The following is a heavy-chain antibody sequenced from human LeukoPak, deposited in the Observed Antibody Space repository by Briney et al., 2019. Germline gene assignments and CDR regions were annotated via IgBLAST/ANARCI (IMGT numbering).Heavy chain of an antibody. D-gene: IGHD2-2*01. CDR1: GGTFSSYA. CDR2: ITPIFGTA. V-gene: IGHV1-69*13. Sequence: WASVKVSCKASGGTFSSYAVSWVRQAPGQGLEWMGGITPIFGTANYAQKFQGRVTITADESTSTAYMELSSLRSEDTAVYYCARDWVGKEPAATSYWGQGTLVTVSS. CDR3: ARDWVGKEPAATSY. J-gene: IGHJ4*02.